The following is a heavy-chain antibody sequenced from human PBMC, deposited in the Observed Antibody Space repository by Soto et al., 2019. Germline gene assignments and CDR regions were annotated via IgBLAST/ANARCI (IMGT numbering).Heavy chain of an antibody. CDR3: ARDPSPHTRSGWSQFDY. Sequence: ASVKFSCKASGYTCTSYYMHWVRQAPGQGLEWMGIINPSGGSTSYAQKFQGRVTMTRDTSTSTVYMELSSLRFEDTAVYYCARDPSPHTRSGWSQFDYWGQGTLVTVS. CDR1: GYTCTSYY. CDR2: INPSGGST. D-gene: IGHD6-19*01. J-gene: IGHJ4*02. V-gene: IGHV1-46*01.